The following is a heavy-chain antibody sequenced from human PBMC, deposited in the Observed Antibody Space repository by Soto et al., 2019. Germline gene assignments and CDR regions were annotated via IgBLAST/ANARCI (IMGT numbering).Heavy chain of an antibody. J-gene: IGHJ4*02. Sequence: SETLSLTCTVSGVSFNSGSFYWTWIRQPPGKGLEWIGFVYYSGTTKYSASLKGRVNISVETSRSKISLKVSSVTAEDTAVYYCARGATVTHSDSGGQGTVLTVAS. CDR2: VYYSGTT. D-gene: IGHD4-17*01. CDR3: ARGATVTHSDS. V-gene: IGHV4-61*01. CDR1: GVSFNSGSFY.